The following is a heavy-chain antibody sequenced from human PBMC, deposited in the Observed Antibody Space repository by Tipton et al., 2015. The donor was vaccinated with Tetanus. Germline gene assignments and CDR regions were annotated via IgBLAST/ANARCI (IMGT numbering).Heavy chain of an antibody. V-gene: IGHV4-61*08. CDR3: ARRSYCSSSRCFDAFDL. J-gene: IGHJ3*01. CDR1: GGLITTGGYS. CDR2: IFHSGST. D-gene: IGHD2-2*01. Sequence: TLSLTCALSGGLITTGGYSWGWIRQPPGKGLEWIAYIFHSGSTNYSPSLKSRVAISMDTSKNQISLKLSSVTAADTAVYYRARRSYCSSSRCFDAFDLWGQGTMVTVSS.